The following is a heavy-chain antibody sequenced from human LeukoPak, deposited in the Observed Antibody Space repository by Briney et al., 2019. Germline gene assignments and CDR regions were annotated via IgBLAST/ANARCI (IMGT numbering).Heavy chain of an antibody. J-gene: IGHJ5*02. CDR3: AREGGYSSGWYYWFDP. V-gene: IGHV3-23*01. D-gene: IGHD6-19*01. CDR2: ISGSGGST. CDR1: GFTFSSYA. Sequence: GGSLRLSCAASGFTFSSYAMSWVRQAPGKGLEWVSAISGSGGSTYYADSVKGRFTISRDNAKNSLYLQMNSLRAEDTAVYYCAREGGYSSGWYYWFDPGGQGTLVTVSS.